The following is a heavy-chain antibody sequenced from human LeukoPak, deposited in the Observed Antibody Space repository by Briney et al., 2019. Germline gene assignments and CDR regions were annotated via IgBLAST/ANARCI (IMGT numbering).Heavy chain of an antibody. CDR2: INPNSGGT. J-gene: IGHJ6*02. V-gene: IGHV1-2*04. CDR3: ARAIAVAGRDYYYYYGMDV. CDR1: GYTFTGYY. Sequence: ASVKVSCKASGYTFTGYYMHWVRQAPGQGLEWMGRINPNSGGTNYAQKFQGWVTMTRDTSISTAYMELSRLRSDDTAVYYCARAIAVAGRDYYYYYGMDVWGQGTTVTVSS. D-gene: IGHD6-19*01.